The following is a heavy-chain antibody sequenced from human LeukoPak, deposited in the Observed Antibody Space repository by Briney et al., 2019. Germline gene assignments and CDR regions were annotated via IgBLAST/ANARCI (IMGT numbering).Heavy chain of an antibody. CDR2: INPNSGGT. CDR3: ARSSRLLWFGELLAYAFDI. V-gene: IGHV1-2*02. J-gene: IGHJ3*02. Sequence: ASVKVSCKASGYTFTDYYMHWLRQAPGQGLEYMGWINPNSGGTNYAQKFQGRVTMTRDTSISTAYMELSRLRSDDTAVYYCARSSRLLWFGELLAYAFDIWGQGTMVTVSS. CDR1: GYTFTDYY. D-gene: IGHD3-10*01.